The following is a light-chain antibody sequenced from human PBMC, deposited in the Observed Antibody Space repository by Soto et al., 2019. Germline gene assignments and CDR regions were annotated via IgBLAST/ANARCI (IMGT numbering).Light chain of an antibody. CDR3: QSYGSSPSAHFV. CDR2: GND. V-gene: IGLV1-40*01. Sequence: QSVLTQPPSVSGAPGQRVTISCTGSSSNSGAGYDVHWYQPLPGKAPKLLIYGNDNRPSGVPERFSGSKSGTSASMAITGLRADEEADYCCQSYGSSPSAHFVFGTGTKVTVL. CDR1: SSNSGAGYD. J-gene: IGLJ1*01.